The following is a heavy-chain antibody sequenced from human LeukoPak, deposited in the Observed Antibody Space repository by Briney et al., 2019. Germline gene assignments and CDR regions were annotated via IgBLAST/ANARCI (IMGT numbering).Heavy chain of an antibody. Sequence: ASVKVSCKASGYTFTGYYMHWVRQAPGQGLEWMGWINPNSGGTNYAQKFQGRVTMTRDTSISTAYMELSRLRSDDTAVYYCAREHDISPRRYGMDVWGQGTTVTVSS. CDR1: GYTFTGYY. J-gene: IGHJ6*02. D-gene: IGHD3-9*01. CDR3: AREHDISPRRYGMDV. CDR2: INPNSGGT. V-gene: IGHV1-2*02.